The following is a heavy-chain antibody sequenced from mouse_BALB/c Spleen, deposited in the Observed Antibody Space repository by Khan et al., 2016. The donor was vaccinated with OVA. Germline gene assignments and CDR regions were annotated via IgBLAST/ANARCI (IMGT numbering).Heavy chain of an antibody. CDR2: ISNGGGRT. V-gene: IGHV5-12*02. CDR1: GFTFSDYY. CDR3: ARHGDGTGDAMDY. D-gene: IGHD2-1*01. J-gene: IGHJ4*01. Sequence: EVALVESGGGLVQPGGSLKLSCATSGFTFSDYYMYWVRQTPEKRLEWVAYISNGGGRTYYPDTVKGRFTISRDNAKKTMYLQMSRLKSEATAMYYCARHGDGTGDAMDYWGQGTSVTVSS.